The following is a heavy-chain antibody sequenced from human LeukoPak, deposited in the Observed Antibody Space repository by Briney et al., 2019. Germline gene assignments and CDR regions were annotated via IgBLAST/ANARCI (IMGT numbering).Heavy chain of an antibody. Sequence: PGGSLRLSCAASGFTFSSYAMHWVRQAPGKGLEWVAVISYDGSNKYYADSVKGRFTISRDNSKNTLYPQMNSLRAEDTAVYYCAREGRDIVDLGLNWFDPWGQGTLVTVSS. CDR1: GFTFSSYA. CDR3: AREGRDIVDLGLNWFDP. D-gene: IGHD5-12*01. V-gene: IGHV3-30-3*01. CDR2: ISYDGSNK. J-gene: IGHJ5*02.